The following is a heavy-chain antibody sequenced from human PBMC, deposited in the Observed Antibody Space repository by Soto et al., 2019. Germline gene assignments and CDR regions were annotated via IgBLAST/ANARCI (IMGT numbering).Heavy chain of an antibody. J-gene: IGHJ4*02. CDR2: IIPIFGTA. CDR3: ARSYYYDSSGYPFDY. V-gene: IGHV1-69*13. D-gene: IGHD3-22*01. Sequence: RASVKVSCKASGGTFSSYAISWVRQAPGQGLEWMGGIIPIFGTANYAQKFQGRVTITADESTSTAYMELSSLRSEDTAVYYCARSYYYDSSGYPFDYWGQGTLVTVSS. CDR1: GGTFSSYA.